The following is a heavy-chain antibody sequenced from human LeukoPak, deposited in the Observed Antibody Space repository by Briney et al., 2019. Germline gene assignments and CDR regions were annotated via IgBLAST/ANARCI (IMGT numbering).Heavy chain of an antibody. J-gene: IGHJ4*02. Sequence: SETLSLTCAVSGYSISSGYYWGWIRQPPGKGLEWIGSIYHSGSTNYNPSLKSRVTMSVDTSKNQFSLKLSSVTAADTAVYYCARDRVGATGKYYFDYWGQGTLVTVSS. V-gene: IGHV4-38-2*02. CDR1: GYSISSGYY. D-gene: IGHD1-26*01. CDR3: ARDRVGATGKYYFDY. CDR2: IYHSGST.